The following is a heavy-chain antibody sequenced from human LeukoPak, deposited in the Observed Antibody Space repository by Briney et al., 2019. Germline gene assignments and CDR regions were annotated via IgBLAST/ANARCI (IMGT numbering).Heavy chain of an antibody. J-gene: IGHJ6*03. CDR2: LNPNSGNT. CDR3: ARGRDPYNYPYHYYYYMDV. V-gene: IGHV1-8*03. CDR1: GYTFTSYD. D-gene: IGHD1-20*01. Sequence: GASVKVSCKASGYTFTSYDINWVRQATGQGLEWMGWLNPNSGNTGYAQKFQGRVTITRNTSISTAYMELSSLRSEDTAVYYCARGRDPYNYPYHYYYYMDVWGKGTTVTVSS.